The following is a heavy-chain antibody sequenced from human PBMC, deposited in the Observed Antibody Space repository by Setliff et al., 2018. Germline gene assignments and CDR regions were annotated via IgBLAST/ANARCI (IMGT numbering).Heavy chain of an antibody. CDR2: IHYSGNT. J-gene: IGHJ4*01. CDR3: ARVQPLRFFFDY. Sequence: KSSETLSLTCTVSGGSINSGGYYWTWVRKLPGKGLEWIGYIHYSGNTKYNPPLKNLLTISVDTAMNQFALELRSVTAADTAVYFCARVQPLRFFFDYWGHGALVTVSS. CDR1: GGSINSGGYY. V-gene: IGHV4-31*01.